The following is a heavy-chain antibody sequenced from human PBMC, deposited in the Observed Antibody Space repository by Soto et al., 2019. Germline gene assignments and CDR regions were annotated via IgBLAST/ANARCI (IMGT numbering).Heavy chain of an antibody. CDR3: ARAPRWGNGWSYFDY. Sequence: SVKVSCKASGGTFSSYAINWVRQAPGQGLEWMGGIIPIFGTATYAQKLQGRVTITADESTSTAYMELSILRSEDTAVFYCARAPRWGNGWSYFDYWGQGAPVTVSS. CDR1: GGTFSSYA. D-gene: IGHD6-19*01. V-gene: IGHV1-69*13. CDR2: IIPIFGTA. J-gene: IGHJ4*02.